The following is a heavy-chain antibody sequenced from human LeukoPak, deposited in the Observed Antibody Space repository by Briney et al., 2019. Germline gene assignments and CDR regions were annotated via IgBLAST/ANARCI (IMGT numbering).Heavy chain of an antibody. J-gene: IGHJ5*02. CDR3: ARHHGSGWYPEGFDP. V-gene: IGHV5-51*01. CDR1: GYSFSNYW. Sequence: GESLKISYKGSGYSFSNYWIGWVRQMPGKGLEWMGIIYPGDSDTRYSPSFQGQVTISADKSISTAYLQWSSLKASDTAMYYCARHHGSGWYPEGFDPWGQGTLVTVSS. CDR2: IYPGDSDT. D-gene: IGHD6-19*01.